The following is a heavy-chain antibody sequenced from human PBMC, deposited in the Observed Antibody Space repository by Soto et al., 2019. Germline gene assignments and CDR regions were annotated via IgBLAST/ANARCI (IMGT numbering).Heavy chain of an antibody. J-gene: IGHJ4*02. CDR2: IYYSGST. V-gene: IGHV4-30-4*01. CDR3: ARVGGFGATTIDY. CDR1: DGSISSGDYY. Sequence: PSETKSHTNTVSDGSISSGDYYWSWKQQPPGKGLEWIGYIYYSGSTYYNPSLKSRVTISVDTSKNQFSLKLSSVTAADTAVYYCARVGGFGATTIDYWGQGTLVTVSS. D-gene: IGHD3-10*01.